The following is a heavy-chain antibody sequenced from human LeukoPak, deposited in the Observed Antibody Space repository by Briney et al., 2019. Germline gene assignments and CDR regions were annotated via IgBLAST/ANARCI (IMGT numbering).Heavy chain of an antibody. CDR1: GYTFTGYY. Sequence: GASVKVSCKASGYTFTGYYMHWVRQAPGQGLEWMGWINTNTGNPTYAQGFTGRFVFSLDTSVSTAYLQISSLKAEDTAVYYCAREMYYYDSSGYYSHAFDIWGQGTMVTVSS. J-gene: IGHJ3*02. V-gene: IGHV7-4-1*02. CDR2: INTNTGNP. D-gene: IGHD3-22*01. CDR3: AREMYYYDSSGYYSHAFDI.